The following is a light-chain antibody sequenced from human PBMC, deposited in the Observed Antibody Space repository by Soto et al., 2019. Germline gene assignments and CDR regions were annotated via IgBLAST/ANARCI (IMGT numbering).Light chain of an antibody. V-gene: IGLV2-14*01. J-gene: IGLJ2*01. Sequence: QSALTQPASVSGSPGQSFTISCTGTSSDVGAYNYVSWYQQHPGKAPKLMIYDVSNRPSGVSNRFSGSKSGNTASLTISGLQAEDEADYYCTSYTSSSTRVVFGTGTKVTVL. CDR3: TSYTSSSTRVV. CDR2: DVS. CDR1: SSDVGAYNY.